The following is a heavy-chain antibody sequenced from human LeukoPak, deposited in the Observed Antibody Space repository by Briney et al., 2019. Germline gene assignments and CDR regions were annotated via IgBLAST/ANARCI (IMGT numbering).Heavy chain of an antibody. D-gene: IGHD3-3*01. CDR1: GYTFTSYG. J-gene: IGHJ6*02. CDR2: INPNSGGT. CDR3: ARGRFLEWLSEYYYYYYGMDV. Sequence: ASVKVSCKASGYTFTSYGISWVRQAPGQGLEWMGWINPNSGGTNYAQKFQGRVTMTRDTSISTAYMELSRLRSDDTAVYYCARGRFLEWLSEYYYYYYGMDVWGQGTTVTVFS. V-gene: IGHV1-2*02.